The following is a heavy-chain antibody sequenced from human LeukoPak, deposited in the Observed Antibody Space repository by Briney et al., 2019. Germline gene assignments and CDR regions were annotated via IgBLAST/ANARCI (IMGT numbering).Heavy chain of an antibody. V-gene: IGHV3-23*01. J-gene: IGHJ4*02. CDR1: GFTLSDYY. CDR3: AKDWARDSGYGRKHDY. Sequence: PGGSLRLSCAASGFTLSDYYMSWIRQAAGKGLEWVSAISGSGGSTYYADSVKGRFTVSRDNSKNTLYLQMNSLRAEDTAVYYCAKDWARDSGYGRKHDYWGQGTLVTVSS. D-gene: IGHD5-12*01. CDR2: ISGSGGST.